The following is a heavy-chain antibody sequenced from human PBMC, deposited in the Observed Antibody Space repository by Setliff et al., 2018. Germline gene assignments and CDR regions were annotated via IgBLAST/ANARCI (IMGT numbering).Heavy chain of an antibody. CDR2: IHYSGSI. J-gene: IGHJ5*02. CDR1: GGSISSHY. D-gene: IGHD3-3*01. V-gene: IGHV4-59*11. Sequence: PSETLSLTCTVSGGSISSHYWSWIRQPPGKGLEWIGYIHYSGSINYNPSLKSRVTISVDTSKNQFSLKMTSMTAADTAVYYCARASWYYDFWSGSEGSGWVDPWGQGTLVTVS. CDR3: ARASWYYDFWSGSEGSGWVDP.